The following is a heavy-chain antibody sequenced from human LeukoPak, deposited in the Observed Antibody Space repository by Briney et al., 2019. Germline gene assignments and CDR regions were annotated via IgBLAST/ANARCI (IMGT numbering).Heavy chain of an antibody. Sequence: GGSLRLSCAASGFTFSSYWMSWVRQAPGKGLEGVANIKQDGSEKYYVDSVKGRFTISRDNAKNSLYLQMNSLRAEDTAVYYCARDRLLWFGEPRAYYYYGMDVWGQGTTVTVSS. CDR3: ARDRLLWFGEPRAYYYYGMDV. CDR1: GFTFSSYW. D-gene: IGHD3-10*01. CDR2: IKQDGSEK. V-gene: IGHV3-7*01. J-gene: IGHJ6*02.